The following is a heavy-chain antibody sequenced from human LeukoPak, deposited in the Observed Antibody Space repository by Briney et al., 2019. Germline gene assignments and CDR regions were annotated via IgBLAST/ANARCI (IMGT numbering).Heavy chain of an antibody. V-gene: IGHV4-61*02. D-gene: IGHD6-13*01. CDR3: ARAPSSSWYEFGDGENWIDT. J-gene: IGHJ5*02. CDR1: GGSISSGYYY. CDR2: IHTSGST. Sequence: SETLSLTCNVSGGSISSGYYYWNWIRQPAGKGLEWIGRIHTSGSTNHNPSLKSRVTISIDTSKNQFSLKLNSVTAADTAVYYCARAPSSSWYEFGDGENWIDTWGQGTLVTVSS.